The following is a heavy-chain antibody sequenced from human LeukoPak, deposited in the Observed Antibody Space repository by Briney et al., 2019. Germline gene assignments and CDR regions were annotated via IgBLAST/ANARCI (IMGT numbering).Heavy chain of an antibody. CDR2: IRYDGSNK. Sequence: PGGSLRLSCAASGFTFSSYGMHWVRQAPGKGLEWVAFIRYDGSNKYYADSVKGRFTISRDNSKNTLYLQMNNLRTEDTGLYYCVRGIIMKRRHYYYGMDVWGQGTTVTVSS. CDR3: VRGIIMKRRHYYYGMDV. V-gene: IGHV3-30*02. CDR1: GFTFSSYG. J-gene: IGHJ6*02. D-gene: IGHD3-10*01.